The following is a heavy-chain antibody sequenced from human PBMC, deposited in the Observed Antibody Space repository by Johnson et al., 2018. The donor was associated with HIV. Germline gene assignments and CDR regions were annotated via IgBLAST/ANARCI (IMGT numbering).Heavy chain of an antibody. CDR2: IYSGGNT. Sequence: VQLVESGGGSIQPGGSLRLSCAASGFSISYDYMSWVRQAPGKGLEWVSSIYSGGNTYHADSVMGRFTISRDNAKNSLDLQMDSLRAEDTAVYYCAREGGSCSGGWCLDALDFWGQGTTVTVSS. J-gene: IGHJ3*01. CDR1: GFSISYDY. V-gene: IGHV3-53*01. CDR3: AREGGSCSGGWCLDALDF. D-gene: IGHD2-15*01.